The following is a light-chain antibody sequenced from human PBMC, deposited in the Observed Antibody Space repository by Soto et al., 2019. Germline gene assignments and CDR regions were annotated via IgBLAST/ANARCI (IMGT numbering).Light chain of an antibody. CDR2: GAS. J-gene: IGKJ1*01. CDR1: ESVSST. CDR3: QQYKNWPWT. Sequence: EIVMTQSPATLSVSPGETATLSCRASESVSSTFAWHQQKPGQAPRLLIYGASTRATGIPARFSGSGSGTEFNLTISSLQSEDFSVYYCQQYKNWPWTFGQGTKVEVK. V-gene: IGKV3-15*01.